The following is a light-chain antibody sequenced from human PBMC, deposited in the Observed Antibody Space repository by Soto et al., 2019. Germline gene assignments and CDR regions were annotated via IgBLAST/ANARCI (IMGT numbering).Light chain of an antibody. V-gene: IGKV4-1*01. CDR3: QQYHSTPSIT. Sequence: DIVMTQSPDSLAVSLGERATINCKSSQSVLYSSNNKNYLAWYQQKPGQPPKLLIYWASTRESGVPDRFSGSGSGTDFTLTIRSLQAEDGAVYYCQQYHSTPSITFGQGTRLEIK. CDR1: QSVLYSSNNKNY. CDR2: WAS. J-gene: IGKJ5*01.